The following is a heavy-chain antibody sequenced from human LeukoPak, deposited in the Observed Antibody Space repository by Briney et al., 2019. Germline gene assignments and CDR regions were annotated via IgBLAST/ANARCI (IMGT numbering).Heavy chain of an antibody. CDR2: MNPNSGNT. D-gene: IGHD5-18*01. Sequence: ASVKVSCKASGYTFTSYDINWVRQATGQGLEWMGWMNPNSGNTGYAQKFQGRVTMTRDMSTSTVYMELSSLRSEDTAVYYCARGIQLWLPWFDPWGQGTLVTVSS. CDR1: GYTFTSYD. J-gene: IGHJ5*02. V-gene: IGHV1-8*02. CDR3: ARGIQLWLPWFDP.